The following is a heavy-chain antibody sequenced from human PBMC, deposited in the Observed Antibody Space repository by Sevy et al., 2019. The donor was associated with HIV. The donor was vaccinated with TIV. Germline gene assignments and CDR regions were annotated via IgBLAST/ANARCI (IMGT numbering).Heavy chain of an antibody. Sequence: SETLSLTCTVSGYSISSGYYWGWIRQPPGKGLEWIGSIYHSGSTYYNPSLKSRVTISVDTSKNQFSLKLSSVTAADTAVYYCAIEGEGSGFYCSSTSCPSYDYWGQGTLVTVSS. D-gene: IGHD2-2*01. V-gene: IGHV4-38-2*02. CDR3: AIEGEGSGFYCSSTSCPSYDY. CDR2: IYHSGST. J-gene: IGHJ4*02. CDR1: GYSISSGYY.